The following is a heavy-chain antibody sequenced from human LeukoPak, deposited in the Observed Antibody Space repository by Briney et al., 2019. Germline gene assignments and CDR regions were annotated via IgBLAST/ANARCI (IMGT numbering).Heavy chain of an antibody. D-gene: IGHD1-26*01. V-gene: IGHV3-23*01. CDR1: GFTFSSYA. Sequence: GGSLRLSCAASGFTFSSYAMSWVSQAPGKGLEWGSAISGSGGRTYYADSVKGRFTISRDNSNNTLYLQMNSLRAEDTAVYYCAKDQEWELLLSVPFDYWGQGTLVTVSS. CDR3: AKDQEWELLLSVPFDY. J-gene: IGHJ4*02. CDR2: ISGSGGRT.